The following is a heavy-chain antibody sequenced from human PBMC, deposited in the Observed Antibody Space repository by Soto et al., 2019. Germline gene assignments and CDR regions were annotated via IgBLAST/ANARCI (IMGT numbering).Heavy chain of an antibody. V-gene: IGHV3-48*01. D-gene: IGHD3-9*01. CDR1: GFTFSSYS. CDR2: ISSSSSTI. CDR3: ARGPEGYDILTGYASDI. Sequence: VQLVESGGGLVQPGGSLRLSCAASGFTFSSYSMNWVRQAPGKGLEWVSYISSSSSTIYYADSVKGRFTISRDNAKNSLYLQMNSLRAEDTAVYYCARGPEGYDILTGYASDIWGQGTMVTVSS. J-gene: IGHJ3*02.